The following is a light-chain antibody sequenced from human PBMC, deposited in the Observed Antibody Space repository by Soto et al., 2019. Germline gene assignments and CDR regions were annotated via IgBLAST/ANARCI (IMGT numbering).Light chain of an antibody. Sequence: QSVLTQPPSVSGAPGQRVTISCTGSSSNIGAGYDVHWYQQLPGTAPHLLIYGNSNRPSGVPDRFSGSKSGTSASLAITGLQAEDEADYYCSSFTSSSTYVFGTGTKLTVL. CDR3: SSFTSSSTYV. CDR1: SSNIGAGYD. J-gene: IGLJ1*01. V-gene: IGLV1-40*01. CDR2: GNS.